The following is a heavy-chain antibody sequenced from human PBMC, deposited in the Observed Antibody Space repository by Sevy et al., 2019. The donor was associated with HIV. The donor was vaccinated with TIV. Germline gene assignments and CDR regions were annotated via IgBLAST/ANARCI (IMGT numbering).Heavy chain of an antibody. CDR3: ARDGGWYNYAPSDY. Sequence: GGSLRLSCAASGFSFSSHGMHWVRQAPGKGLEWQSVISYDGNKKYYADSVKGRFTISRDNSKNALYLQMNSLRPEDTAVYYCARDGGWYNYAPSDYWGQGTLVTVSS. V-gene: IGHV3-30*03. CDR2: ISYDGNKK. D-gene: IGHD1-1*01. CDR1: GFSFSSHG. J-gene: IGHJ4*02.